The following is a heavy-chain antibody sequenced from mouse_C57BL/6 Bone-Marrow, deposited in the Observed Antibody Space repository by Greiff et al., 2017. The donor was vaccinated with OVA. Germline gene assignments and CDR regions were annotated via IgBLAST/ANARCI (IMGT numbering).Heavy chain of an antibody. Sequence: QVHVKQSGPELVRPGVSVKISCKGSGYTFTDYAMHWVKQSHAKSLEWIGVISTYYGDASYNQKFKDKATLTVDKSSSTSSMELARLTSEDSAVYYCAGGDDYSSSLDYWGQGTTLTVSS. CDR1: GYTFTDYA. CDR2: ISTYYGDA. D-gene: IGHD1-1*01. J-gene: IGHJ2*01. V-gene: IGHV1-67*01. CDR3: AGGDDYSSSLDY.